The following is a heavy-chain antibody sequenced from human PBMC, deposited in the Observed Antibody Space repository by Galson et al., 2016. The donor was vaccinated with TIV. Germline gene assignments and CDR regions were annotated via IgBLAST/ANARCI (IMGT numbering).Heavy chain of an antibody. J-gene: IGHJ4*02. CDR2: MNPNSGNT. CDR1: GYTFTSYD. D-gene: IGHD4-17*01. V-gene: IGHV1-8*02. Sequence: CKASGYTFTSYDINWVRQATGQGLEWMGWMNPNSGNTGYAQKFRGRVTMTRNTSVRTAYMELSSLRSEGTAVYYCARSGDYGDYWGQGTLVTVSS. CDR3: ARSGDYGDY.